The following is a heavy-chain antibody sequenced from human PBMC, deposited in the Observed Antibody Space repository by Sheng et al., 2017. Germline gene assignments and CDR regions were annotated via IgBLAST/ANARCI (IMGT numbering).Heavy chain of an antibody. Sequence: EVQLLESGGTLVQPGGSLRLSCAASGFTFSNFAMSWVRQAPGKGLEWVSATSGSGGTTYYTDSVKGRFAISRDNSKNTLYLQMNSLRSEDTAVYYCAKNQNFWSPYLYFDLWGQGTLVTVSS. CDR2: TSGSGGTT. CDR3: AKNQNFWSPYLYFDL. V-gene: IGHV3-23*01. CDR1: GFTFSNFA. D-gene: IGHD3-3*01. J-gene: IGHJ4*02.